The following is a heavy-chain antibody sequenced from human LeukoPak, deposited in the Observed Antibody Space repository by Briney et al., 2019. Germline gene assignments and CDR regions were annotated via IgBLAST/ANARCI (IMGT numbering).Heavy chain of an antibody. D-gene: IGHD4-23*01. Sequence: ASVKVSCKASGYTFTGYYMHWVRQAPGQGLEWMGWISAYNGNTNYAQKLQGRVTMTTDTSTSTAYMELRSLRSDDTAVYYCARRSDTVAPPGAFDIWGQGTMVTVSS. V-gene: IGHV1-18*04. J-gene: IGHJ3*02. CDR2: ISAYNGNT. CDR1: GYTFTGYY. CDR3: ARRSDTVAPPGAFDI.